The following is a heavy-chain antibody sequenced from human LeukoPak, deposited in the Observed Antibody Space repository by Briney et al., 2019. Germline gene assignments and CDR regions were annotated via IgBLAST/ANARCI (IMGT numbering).Heavy chain of an antibody. CDR2: IWYNGSNK. D-gene: IGHD2-2*01. CDR1: GFTFSSYG. CDR3: ARDLYCSSTSCRARGFDY. J-gene: IGHJ4*02. Sequence: PGGSLRLSCAASGFTFSSYGMHWVRQAPGKGLEWVAVIWYNGSNKYYADYVKGRFTISRDNSKNTLYLQMDSLRAEDTAEYYCARDLYCSSTSCRARGFDYWGQGTLVTVSS. V-gene: IGHV3-33*01.